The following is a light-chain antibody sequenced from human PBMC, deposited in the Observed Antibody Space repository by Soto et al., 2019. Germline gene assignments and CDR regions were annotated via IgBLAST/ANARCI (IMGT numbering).Light chain of an antibody. CDR3: QVWDSSSDHVV. V-gene: IGLV3-21*04. CDR2: YDS. CDR1: NIGIKS. Sequence: SYELTQPPSVSVAPGKTASITCGGNNIGIKSVHWYQQKPGQAPVLVIYYDSDRPSGIPERFSGSNSGNTATLTISRVEAGDEADYYCQVWDSSSDHVVFGGGTKVTVL. J-gene: IGLJ2*01.